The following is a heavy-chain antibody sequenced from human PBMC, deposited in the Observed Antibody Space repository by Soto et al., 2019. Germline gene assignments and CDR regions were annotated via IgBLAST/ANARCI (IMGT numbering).Heavy chain of an antibody. CDR3: ARDGLVRGVTKTKTDYYYYYMDV. J-gene: IGHJ6*03. Sequence: ASVKVSCKASGYTFTSYGISWVRQAPGQGLEWMGWISAYNGNTNYAQKLQGRVTMTTDTSTSTAYMELRSLRSDDTAVYYCARDGLVRGVTKTKTDYYYYYMDVWGKGTTVTVSS. D-gene: IGHD3-10*01. V-gene: IGHV1-18*01. CDR2: ISAYNGNT. CDR1: GYTFTSYG.